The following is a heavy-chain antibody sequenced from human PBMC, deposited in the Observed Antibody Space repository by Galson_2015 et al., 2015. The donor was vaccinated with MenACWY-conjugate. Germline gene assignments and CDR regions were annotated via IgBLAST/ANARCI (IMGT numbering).Heavy chain of an antibody. D-gene: IGHD6-19*01. CDR1: GFTFSSYW. V-gene: IGHV3-7*03. CDR3: AREYKGTEQWLFDFDY. J-gene: IGHJ4*02. CDR2: IKQDGSEK. Sequence: SLRLSCAASGFTFSSYWMSWVRQAPGKGLKWVANIKQDGSEKYYVDSVKGRFTISRDNAKNSLYLQMNSLRAEDTAVYYCAREYKGTEQWLFDFDYWGQGTLVTVSS.